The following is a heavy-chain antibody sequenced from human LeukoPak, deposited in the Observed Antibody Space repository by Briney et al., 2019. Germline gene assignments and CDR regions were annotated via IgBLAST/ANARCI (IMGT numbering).Heavy chain of an antibody. Sequence: ASVKVSCKVSGYTLTELSMHCVRQAPGKGLEWMGGFDPEDGETIYAQKFQGRVTITADKSTSTAYMELSSLRSEDTAVYYCAREGMSAMIVVAFFDYWGQGTLVTVSS. CDR3: AREGMSAMIVVAFFDY. CDR1: GYTLTELS. J-gene: IGHJ4*02. V-gene: IGHV1-24*01. D-gene: IGHD3-22*01. CDR2: FDPEDGET.